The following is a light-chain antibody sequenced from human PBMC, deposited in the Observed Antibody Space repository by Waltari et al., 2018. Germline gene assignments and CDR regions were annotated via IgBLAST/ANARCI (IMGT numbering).Light chain of an antibody. CDR1: QSVSSSY. V-gene: IGKV3-20*01. Sequence: EIVLTQSPGTLSLSPGERATLSCRASQSVSSSYLAWYQQKPGQAPRPLIYGASSRATGIPDRFSGSGSGTDFTLTISRLEPEDFAVYYCQQYGSSPSFGPGTKVDIK. CDR2: GAS. CDR3: QQYGSSPS. J-gene: IGKJ3*01.